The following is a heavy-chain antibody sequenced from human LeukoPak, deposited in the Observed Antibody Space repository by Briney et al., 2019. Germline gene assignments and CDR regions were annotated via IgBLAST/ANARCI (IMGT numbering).Heavy chain of an antibody. CDR1: GGSISSSSYY. CDR3: ARFTIFGVGPDY. CDR2: IYHSGST. V-gene: IGHV4-39*07. D-gene: IGHD3-3*01. Sequence: SETLSLTCTVSGGSISSSSYYWGWIRQPPGKGLEWIGSIYHSGSTYYNPSLKSRVTISVDTSKNQFSLKLSSVTAADTAVYYCARFTIFGVGPDYWGQGTLVTVSS. J-gene: IGHJ4*02.